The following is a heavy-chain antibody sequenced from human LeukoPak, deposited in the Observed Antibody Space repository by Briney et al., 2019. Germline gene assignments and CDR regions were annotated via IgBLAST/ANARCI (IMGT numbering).Heavy chain of an antibody. Sequence: SQTLSLTCTVSGGSISSGGYYWSWIRQPPGKGLEWIGYIYHSGSTYYNPSLKSRVTISVDTSKNQFSLKLSSVTAADTAVYYCARDPSYYDSSTPAYYFDYWGQGTLVTVSS. J-gene: IGHJ4*02. D-gene: IGHD3-22*01. V-gene: IGHV4-30-2*01. CDR3: ARDPSYYDSSTPAYYFDY. CDR1: GGSISSGGYY. CDR2: IYHSGST.